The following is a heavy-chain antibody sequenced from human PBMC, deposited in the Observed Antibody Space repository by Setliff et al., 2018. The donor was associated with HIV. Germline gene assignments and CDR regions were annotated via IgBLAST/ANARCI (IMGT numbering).Heavy chain of an antibody. J-gene: IGHJ4*02. CDR1: GYTLTSNY. CDR2: VNPSDGST. Sequence: ASVKVSCKASGYTLTSNYMHWVRQAPGQGLEWMGIVNPSDGSTIYAQKFQGRVTMTRDTSKNQFSLNLRSATTADTAVYYCARGRWQQLVWGQGTLVTVSS. CDR3: ARGRWQQLV. V-gene: IGHV1-46*01. D-gene: IGHD6-13*01.